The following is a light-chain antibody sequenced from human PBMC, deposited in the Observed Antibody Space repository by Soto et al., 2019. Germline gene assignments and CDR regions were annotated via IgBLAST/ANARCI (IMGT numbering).Light chain of an antibody. CDR1: QTVSSN. CDR2: GAS. CDR3: QQYNNWHPIT. Sequence: EIILTQSPDTLSLSPGERATLSYGASQTVSSNYLAWYQQKPGQATRLIIYGASTRANGIPARFSGSGSGTEFTLTISSLQSEDFAFYYCQQYNNWHPITFGQGTRLEIK. J-gene: IGKJ5*01. V-gene: IGKV3-15*01.